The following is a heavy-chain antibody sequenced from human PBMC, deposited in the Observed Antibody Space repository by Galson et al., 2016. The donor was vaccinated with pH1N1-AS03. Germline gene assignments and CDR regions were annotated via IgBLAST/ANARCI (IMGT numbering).Heavy chain of an antibody. CDR2: ISVRGGIT. D-gene: IGHD6-19*01. CDR1: GFTFRDYA. J-gene: IGHJ3*02. Sequence: LRLSCAASGFTFRDYAMSWVRQAPGKGLEWVSGISVRGGITFYADSVKGRFTISRDNSKNTLYLQMNSLRAEDTAVYYCAKGSSGWAHDAFDIWGQGTMVTVSS. CDR3: AKGSSGWAHDAFDI. V-gene: IGHV3-23*01.